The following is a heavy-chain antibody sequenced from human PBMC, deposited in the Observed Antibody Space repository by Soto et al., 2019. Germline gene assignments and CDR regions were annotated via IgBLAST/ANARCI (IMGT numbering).Heavy chain of an antibody. V-gene: IGHV3-48*03. D-gene: IGHD3-22*01. Sequence: GGSLRLSCAASGFTFSSYEMNWVRQAPGKGLEWVSYISSSGSTIYYADSVKGRFTISRDNAKNSLYLQMNSLRAEDTAVYYCARESDWGYYDSSGYYDYWGQGTLVTVSS. CDR3: ARESDWGYYDSSGYYDY. J-gene: IGHJ4*02. CDR1: GFTFSSYE. CDR2: ISSSGSTI.